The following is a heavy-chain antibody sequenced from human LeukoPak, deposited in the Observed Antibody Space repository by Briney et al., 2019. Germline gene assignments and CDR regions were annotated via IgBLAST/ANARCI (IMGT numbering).Heavy chain of an antibody. J-gene: IGHJ4*02. CDR2: ISGSGGST. Sequence: GGSLRLSCAASGFTFSSLGMSWVRQAPGKGLEWVSGISGSGGSTYYADSVRGRFTISRDNSKNTLYLHMNSLRAEDTAVYYCAKGLRGGYAFDYWGQGTLVTVSS. V-gene: IGHV3-23*01. CDR1: GFTFSSLG. D-gene: IGHD5-12*01. CDR3: AKGLRGGYAFDY.